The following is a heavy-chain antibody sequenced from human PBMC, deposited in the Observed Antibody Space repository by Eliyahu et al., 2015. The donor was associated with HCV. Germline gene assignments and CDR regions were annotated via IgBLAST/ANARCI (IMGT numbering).Heavy chain of an antibody. V-gene: IGHV4-39*01. D-gene: IGHD1-26*01. J-gene: IGHJ3*02. Sequence: QLQLQESGPGLVRPSETLSLTCTVSGGSIXGSSYYWGWIRQTPGKGLEXIGSLFDSGTTYYNPSLESRVTISVDTPNNQFSLRLSSVTAADTAVYYCARPRVGAITDDAFDIWGPGTMVTVSS. CDR2: LFDSGTT. CDR1: GGSIXGSSYY. CDR3: ARPRVGAITDDAFDI.